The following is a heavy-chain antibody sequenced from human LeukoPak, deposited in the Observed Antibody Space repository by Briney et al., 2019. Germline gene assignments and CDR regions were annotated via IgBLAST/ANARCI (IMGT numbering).Heavy chain of an antibody. J-gene: IGHJ4*02. V-gene: IGHV1-24*01. CDR1: GYTLTELS. Sequence: GASVKVSCKVSGYTLTELSMHWVRQAPGKGLEWMGGFDPEDGETIYAKKFQGRVTMTEDTSTDTAYMELSSLRSEDTAVYYCATWSDSSGWPMFDYWGQGTLVTVSS. CDR2: FDPEDGET. D-gene: IGHD6-19*01. CDR3: ATWSDSSGWPMFDY.